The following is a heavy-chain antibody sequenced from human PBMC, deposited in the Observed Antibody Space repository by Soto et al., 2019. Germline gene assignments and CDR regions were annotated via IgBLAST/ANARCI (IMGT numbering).Heavy chain of an antibody. Sequence: ASGKVSCKASGGTFSSYAISWVRQAPGQGLEWMGGIIPIFGTANYAQKFQGRVTITADKSTSTAYMELSSLRSEDTAVYYCASDGVLVDTGGYYHYGMDVWGQGTTVTVSS. J-gene: IGHJ6*02. D-gene: IGHD5-18*01. V-gene: IGHV1-69*06. CDR2: IIPIFGTA. CDR1: GGTFSSYA. CDR3: ASDGVLVDTGGYYHYGMDV.